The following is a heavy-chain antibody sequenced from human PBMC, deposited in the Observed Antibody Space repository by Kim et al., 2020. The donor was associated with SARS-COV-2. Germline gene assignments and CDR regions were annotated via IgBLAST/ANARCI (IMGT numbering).Heavy chain of an antibody. D-gene: IGHD3-22*01. CDR3: ARGGPSGYSSISGY. J-gene: IGHJ4*02. CDR1: GFTFSSYG. CDR2: IWYDGSNK. Sequence: GGSLRLFCAASGFTFSSYGMHWVRQAPGKGLEWVAVIWYDGSNKYYADSVKGRFTISRDNSKNTLYLQMNSLRAEDTAVYYCARGGPSGYSSISGYWGQGTLVTVSS. V-gene: IGHV3-33*01.